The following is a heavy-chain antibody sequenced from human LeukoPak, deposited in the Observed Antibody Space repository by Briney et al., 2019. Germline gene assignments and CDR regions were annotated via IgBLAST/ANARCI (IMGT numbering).Heavy chain of an antibody. V-gene: IGHV1-46*01. CDR2: INPSGGST. J-gene: IGHJ5*02. Sequence: ASVKVSCKASGYTFTSYGISWVRQAPGQGLEWMGIINPSGGSTSYAQKFQGRVTMTRDTSTSTVYMELSSLRSEDTAVYYCARDRIDSGYDVTFDPWGQGTLVTVSS. CDR1: GYTFTSYG. D-gene: IGHD5-12*01. CDR3: ARDRIDSGYDVTFDP.